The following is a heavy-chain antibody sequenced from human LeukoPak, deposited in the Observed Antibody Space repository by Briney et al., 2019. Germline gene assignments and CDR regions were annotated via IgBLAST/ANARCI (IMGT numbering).Heavy chain of an antibody. Sequence: GGSLRLSCVASGFTFSSYWMSWVRQAPGERPEWVANIKQDESEIYYVDSVKGRFTISRDNAKNSLYLQMNSLRTEDTAVYYCAELGITMIGGVWGKGTTVTISS. V-gene: IGHV3-7*01. J-gene: IGHJ6*04. CDR2: IKQDESEI. CDR3: AELGITMIGGV. D-gene: IGHD3-10*02. CDR1: GFTFSSYW.